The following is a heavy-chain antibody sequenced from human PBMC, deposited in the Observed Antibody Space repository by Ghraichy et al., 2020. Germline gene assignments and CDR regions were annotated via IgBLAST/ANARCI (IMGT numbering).Heavy chain of an antibody. CDR1: GYTFTSYY. CDR3: ERGGKRDTMWTGELLTEPLFDQ. CDR2: INPSIGTT. V-gene: IGHV1-46*01. Sequence: AAVKVSCKASGYTFTSYYMHWVRQAPGQGLEWMGIINPSIGTTKYAQKFEGRVTMTRDTSTGTVYMELSRLTSEDTAVYYCERGGKRDTMWTGELLTEPLFDQWGQGILVSVSS. J-gene: IGHJ4*02. D-gene: IGHD3-10*01.